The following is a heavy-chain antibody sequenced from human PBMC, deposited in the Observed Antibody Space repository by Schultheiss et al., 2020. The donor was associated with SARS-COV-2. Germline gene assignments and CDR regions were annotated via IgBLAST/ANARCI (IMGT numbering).Heavy chain of an antibody. CDR2: IIPIFDTT. CDR1: GYTFTSYG. CDR3: APSGNTGWFDP. J-gene: IGHJ5*02. Sequence: SVKVSCKASGYTFTSYGISWVRQAPGQGLEWMGGIIPIFDTTNYAQKFQGRVTITADESTSTAYMELSSLRSEDTAVYYCAPSGNTGWFDPWGQGTLVTVSS. D-gene: IGHD3-10*01. V-gene: IGHV1-69*13.